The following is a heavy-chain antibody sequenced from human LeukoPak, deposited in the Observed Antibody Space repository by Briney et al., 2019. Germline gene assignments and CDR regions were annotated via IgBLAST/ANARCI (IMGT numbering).Heavy chain of an antibody. CDR1: GFTFSSYS. Sequence: GGSPRLSCAASGFTFSSYSMNWVRQAPGKGLEWVSYISSSSSTIYYADSVKGRFTISRDNAKNSLYLQMNSLRAEDTAVYYCASTDYGDYDYWGQGTLVTVSS. J-gene: IGHJ4*02. V-gene: IGHV3-48*04. CDR2: ISSSSSTI. D-gene: IGHD4-17*01. CDR3: ASTDYGDYDY.